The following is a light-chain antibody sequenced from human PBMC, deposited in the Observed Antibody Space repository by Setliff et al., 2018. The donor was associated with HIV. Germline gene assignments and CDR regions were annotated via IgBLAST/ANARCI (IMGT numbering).Light chain of an antibody. Sequence: QSALTQPASVSGSPGQSITISCTGPSSDVGGYNSVSWYQQHPGKVPKLMIYDVSNRPSGVSNRFSDSKSGNTASLTISGLQAEDEADYYCSSYTSTSTPYVFGTGTKVTVL. V-gene: IGLV2-14*03. CDR2: DVS. CDR1: SSDVGGYNS. J-gene: IGLJ1*01. CDR3: SSYTSTSTPYV.